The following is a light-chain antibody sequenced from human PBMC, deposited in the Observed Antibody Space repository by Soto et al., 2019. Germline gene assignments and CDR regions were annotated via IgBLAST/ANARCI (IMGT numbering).Light chain of an antibody. V-gene: IGKV1-5*01. CDR3: QQYNNWPYS. Sequence: DIQMTQSPSNLSAYIGDRVTITCRASQSSTSWLAWYQQKPGKAPKLLIYDASSLESGVPSRFSGSGSGTEFTLTISGLQSEDSAVYFCQQYNNWPYSFGQGTRLEIK. CDR1: QSSTSW. CDR2: DAS. J-gene: IGKJ5*01.